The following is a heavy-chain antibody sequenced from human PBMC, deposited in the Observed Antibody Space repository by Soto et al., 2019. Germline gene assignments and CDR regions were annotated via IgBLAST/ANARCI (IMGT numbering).Heavy chain of an antibody. CDR3: TRTFDESDDFSPDFDY. Sequence: EVQLVESGGDLVQPGGSLKLSCAASGFTFSGSAMHWVRQASGKGLEWVGHIRRRAKNYAKVYAASVNGSFIISRNDSNITAYLQMHSLKTDDTAVYYCTRTFDESDDFSPDFDYWGQGTLVTVSS. CDR2: IRRRAKNYAK. V-gene: IGHV3-73*02. CDR1: GFTFSGSA. J-gene: IGHJ4*02. D-gene: IGHD2-21*01.